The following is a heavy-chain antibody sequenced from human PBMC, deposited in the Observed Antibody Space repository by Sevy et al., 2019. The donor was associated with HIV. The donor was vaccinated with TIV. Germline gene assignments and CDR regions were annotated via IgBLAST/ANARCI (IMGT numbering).Heavy chain of an antibody. CDR2: INPNGGGT. CDR3: ARSVYGSGTYLNDY. CDR1: GYYCTGYY. V-gene: IGHV1-2*02. D-gene: IGHD3-10*01. Sequence: ASVKVSCKASGYYCTGYYVHWVRLAPRQGLEWMGWINPNGGGTNIGQKFHGRVTMSRDTSITTAYMELTRLRSNDTGVYFCARSVYGSGTYLNDYWGQGTLVTVSS. J-gene: IGHJ4*02.